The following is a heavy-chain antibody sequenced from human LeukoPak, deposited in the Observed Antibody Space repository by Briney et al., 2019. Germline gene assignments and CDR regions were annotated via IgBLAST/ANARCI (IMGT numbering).Heavy chain of an antibody. CDR1: RFTFSNYW. J-gene: IGHJ4*02. Sequence: GGSLRLSCAASRFTFSNYWMNWFRQAPGKGLEWVANINQDGSEKNYVDSVKGRFTISRDNAENSLYLQMNSLGAEDTAVYYCATDRDSSRQKRLDYWGQGTLVTVSS. V-gene: IGHV3-7*01. CDR2: INQDGSEK. CDR3: ATDRDSSRQKRLDY. D-gene: IGHD5-12*01.